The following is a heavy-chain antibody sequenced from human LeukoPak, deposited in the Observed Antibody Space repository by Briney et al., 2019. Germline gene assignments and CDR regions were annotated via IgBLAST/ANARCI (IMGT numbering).Heavy chain of an antibody. D-gene: IGHD2-15*01. CDR2: ISAYNGNT. CDR3: ARDRSRADLDY. J-gene: IGHJ4*02. V-gene: IGHV1-18*01. CDR1: GYTFTSYG. Sequence: GASVKVSCKASGYTFTSYGISWVRQAPGHGLEGMGWISAYNGNTNYAQKLQGTVTMTTDTSTSTAYMELRSLRSDDTAVYYCARDRSRADLDYWGQGTLVTVSS.